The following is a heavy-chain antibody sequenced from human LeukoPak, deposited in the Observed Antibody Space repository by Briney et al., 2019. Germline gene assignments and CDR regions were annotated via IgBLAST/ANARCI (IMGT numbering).Heavy chain of an antibody. V-gene: IGHV3-9*01. CDR3: AKEGGTYYYDSSGYYDYFDY. CDR1: GFTFDDYA. CDR2: ISCNSGSI. J-gene: IGHJ4*02. D-gene: IGHD3-22*01. Sequence: GGSLRLSCAASGFTFDDYAMHWVRQAPGKGLEWVSGISCNSGSIGYADSVKGRFTISRDNAKNSLYLQMNSLRAEDTALYYCAKEGGTYYYDSSGYYDYFDYWGQGTLVTVSS.